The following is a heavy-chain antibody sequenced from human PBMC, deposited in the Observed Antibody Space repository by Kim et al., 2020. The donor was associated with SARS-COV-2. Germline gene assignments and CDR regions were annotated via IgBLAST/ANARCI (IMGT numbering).Heavy chain of an antibody. Sequence: SETLSLICAVSGVSFRQNWWSWVRQSPGKGLEWIGDIYHSGTTNYNPSLKSRVTMLVDTSKNQFSLKLIYMTLADTAMYYCARGGSSGVTAVDWFDPWG. J-gene: IGHJ5*02. D-gene: IGHD6-19*01. CDR2: IYHSGTT. V-gene: IGHV4-4*02. CDR3: ARGGSSGVTAVDWFDP. CDR1: GVSFRQNW.